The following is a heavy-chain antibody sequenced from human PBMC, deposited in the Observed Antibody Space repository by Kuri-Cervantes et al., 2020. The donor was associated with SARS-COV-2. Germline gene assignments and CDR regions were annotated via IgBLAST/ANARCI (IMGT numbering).Heavy chain of an antibody. CDR1: GFTLSSYA. V-gene: IGHV3-30-3*01. Sequence: GESLKISWAASGFTLSSYAMHWVRQAPGKGLEWVAVISYDGSNKYYEDPVKGRFTISRDNSKNTLYLQMNSLRAEDTAVYYCARSIVVVPVPFDFWGQGTRVTVSS. D-gene: IGHD2-2*01. CDR2: ISYDGSNK. CDR3: ARSIVVVPVPFDF. J-gene: IGHJ4*02.